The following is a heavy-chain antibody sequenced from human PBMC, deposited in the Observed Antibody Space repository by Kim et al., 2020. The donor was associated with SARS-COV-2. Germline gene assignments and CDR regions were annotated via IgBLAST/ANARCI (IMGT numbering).Heavy chain of an antibody. CDR3: AKDMGVRGYSSGLFDY. J-gene: IGHJ4*02. V-gene: IGHV3-43*01. Sequence: SVKRRITISRDNSKNSLYLQMKSLRTEDTALYYCAKDMGVRGYSSGLFDYWGQGTLVTVSS. D-gene: IGHD5-18*01.